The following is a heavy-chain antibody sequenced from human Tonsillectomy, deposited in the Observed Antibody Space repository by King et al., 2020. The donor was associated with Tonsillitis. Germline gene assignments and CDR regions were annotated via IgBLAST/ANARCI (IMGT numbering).Heavy chain of an antibody. J-gene: IGHJ4*02. CDR2: ISPIIGTT. Sequence: VQLVESGAEVKKPGSSVRVSCKASGGTFSSFAISWVRQAPGQGLEWMGGISPIIGTTKYAEKVQGRVTITADKSTTTAYLDLRSLKSEDTAVYYCAIGYGDHFDYWGQGTLVTVSS. CDR3: AIGYGDHFDY. V-gene: IGHV1-69*06. CDR1: GGTFSSFA. D-gene: IGHD2-21*02.